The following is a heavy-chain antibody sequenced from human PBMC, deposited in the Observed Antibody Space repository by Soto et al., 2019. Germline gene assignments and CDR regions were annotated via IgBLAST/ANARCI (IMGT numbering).Heavy chain of an antibody. V-gene: IGHV1-2*04. CDR1: GYTFTGYY. CDR3: ARDGSLTGGGRNAFDI. Sequence: ASVKVSCKASGYTFTGYYMHWVRQAPGQGLEWMGWINPNSGGTNYAQKFQGWVTMTRDTSISTAYMELSRLRSDDTAVYYGARDGSLTGGGRNAFDIWGQGTMVTVSS. J-gene: IGHJ3*02. D-gene: IGHD7-27*01. CDR2: INPNSGGT.